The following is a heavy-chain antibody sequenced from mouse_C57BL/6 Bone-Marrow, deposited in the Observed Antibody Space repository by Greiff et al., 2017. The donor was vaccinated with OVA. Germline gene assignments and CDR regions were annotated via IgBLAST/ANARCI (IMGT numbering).Heavy chain of an antibody. D-gene: IGHD1-1*01. CDR2: IEPSDSYT. Sequence: QVQLQQPGAELVMPGASVKLSCKASGYTFTSYWMHWVKQRPGQGLEWIGEIEPSDSYTNYNQKFKGKSTLTVDKSSSTAYMQLSSLTSEDSAVYYWARGDYYGSSYGYWGQGTTLTVSS. CDR3: ARGDYYGSSYGY. CDR1: GYTFTSYW. V-gene: IGHV1-69*01. J-gene: IGHJ2*01.